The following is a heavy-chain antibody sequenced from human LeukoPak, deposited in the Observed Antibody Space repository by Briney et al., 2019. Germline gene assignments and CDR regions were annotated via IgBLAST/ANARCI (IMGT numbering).Heavy chain of an antibody. CDR3: YGGNAES. CDR1: GFTFSRDG. CDR2: ISYDGSNK. D-gene: IGHD4-23*01. V-gene: IGHV3-30*03. Sequence: GGSLRLSCAASGFTFSRDGMHWVRQAPGKGLEWVAVISYDGSNKDYADSVKGRFTISRDNANNSLYLQMDSLRVADTAVYYCYGGNAESWGQGTLVTVSS. J-gene: IGHJ1*01.